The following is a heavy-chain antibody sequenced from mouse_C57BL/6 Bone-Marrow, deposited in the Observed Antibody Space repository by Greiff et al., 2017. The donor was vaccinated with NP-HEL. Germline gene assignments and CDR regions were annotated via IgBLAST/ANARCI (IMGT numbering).Heavy chain of an antibody. J-gene: IGHJ1*03. CDR3: ARRGWLLWYVDV. V-gene: IGHV5-6*02. Sequence: EVMLVESGGDLVKPGGSLKLSCAASGFTFSSYGMSWVRQTPDKRLEWVATISSGGSYTYYPDSVKGRFTISRDNAKNTLYLQMSSLKSEDTAMYYGARRGWLLWYVDVWGTGTTVTVSS. CDR2: ISSGGSYT. CDR1: GFTFSSYG. D-gene: IGHD2-3*01.